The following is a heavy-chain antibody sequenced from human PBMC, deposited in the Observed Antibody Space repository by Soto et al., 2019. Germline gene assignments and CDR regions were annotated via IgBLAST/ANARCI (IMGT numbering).Heavy chain of an antibody. CDR1: VYSVNIADYF. CDR3: ARYAGGSGWF. D-gene: IGHD6-19*01. CDR2: VCYSGST. J-gene: IGHJ4*02. V-gene: IGHV4-61*08. Sequence: ASTXSLTGSFSVYSVNIADYFGSGIRQPPGKGLEWIAYVCYSGSTTKYNPSLKIRVTISRDTSKNEFSLKVTSVTAADKAVYYCARYAGGSGWFGGQGTLVTVSS.